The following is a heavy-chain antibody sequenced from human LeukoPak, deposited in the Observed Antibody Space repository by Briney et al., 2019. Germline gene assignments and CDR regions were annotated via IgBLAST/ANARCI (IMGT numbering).Heavy chain of an antibody. V-gene: IGHV1-2*06. CDR2: INPNSGGT. CDR3: ARDFTTYCANGICSDRNWFDP. D-gene: IGHD2-8*01. Sequence: ASVKVSCKASGGTFSSYAISWVRQAPGQGLEWMGRINPNSGGTNYAQKFQGRVTMTRDTSISTVYMELSRLTSDDTAVYYCARDFTTYCANGICSDRNWFDPWGQGTLVTVSS. J-gene: IGHJ5*02. CDR1: GGTFSSYA.